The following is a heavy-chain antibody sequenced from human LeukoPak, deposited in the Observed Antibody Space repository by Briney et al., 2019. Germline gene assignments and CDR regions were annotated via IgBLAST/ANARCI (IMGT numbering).Heavy chain of an antibody. CDR3: ARARANPTYGSGTNDAFDI. CDR1: GGSISSGGYY. CDR2: IYYSGST. Sequence: PSQTLSLTCTVSGGSISSGGYYWSWIRQHPGKGLEWIGYIYYSGSTYYNPSLKIRVTISVDTSKNQFSLKLSSVTAADTAVYYCARARANPTYGSGTNDAFDIWGQGTMVTVSS. V-gene: IGHV4-31*03. D-gene: IGHD3-10*01. J-gene: IGHJ3*02.